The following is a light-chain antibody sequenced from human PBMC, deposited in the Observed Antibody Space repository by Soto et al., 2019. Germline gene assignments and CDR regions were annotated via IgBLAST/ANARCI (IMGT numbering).Light chain of an antibody. CDR1: ESIDNW. CDR3: QQYHSYWT. V-gene: IGKV1-5*01. Sequence: DIQMTQSPSTLSASAGDTVTITCRASESIDNWLAWYQQKPGKAPKLLIYDASSLESGVPQRFSGSGSGTEFTLTISSLQTDDFSTYYCQQYHSYWTFGQGTKVDIK. CDR2: DAS. J-gene: IGKJ1*01.